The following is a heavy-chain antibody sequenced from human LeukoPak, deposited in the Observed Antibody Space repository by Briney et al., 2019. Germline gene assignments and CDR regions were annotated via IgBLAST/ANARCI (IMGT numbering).Heavy chain of an antibody. CDR1: GGSFSGYY. J-gene: IGHJ4*02. CDR2: IYHSGST. CDR3: AREPSFDFWSGYYTGSGYYFDY. Sequence: SETLSLTCAVYGGSFSGYYWSWIRQPPGKGLEWIGEIYHSGSTNYNPSLKSRVTISVDKSKNQFSLKLSSVTAADTAVYYCAREPSFDFWSGYYTGSGYYFDYWGQGTLVTVSS. V-gene: IGHV4-34*01. D-gene: IGHD3-3*01.